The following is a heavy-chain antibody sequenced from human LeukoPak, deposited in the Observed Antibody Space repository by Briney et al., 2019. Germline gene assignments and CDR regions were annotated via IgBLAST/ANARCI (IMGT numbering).Heavy chain of an antibody. V-gene: IGHV3-7*01. J-gene: IGHJ4*02. D-gene: IGHD3-22*01. CDR2: IKQDGSEK. CDR3: ARARDYYDSSGPFDY. CDR1: GFTFSSYW. Sequence: GGSLRLSCAASGFTFSSYWTSWVRQAPGKGLEWVANIKQDGSEKYYVDSVKGRFTISRDNAKNSLYLQMNSLRAEDTAVYYCARARDYYDSSGPFDYWGQGTLVTVSS.